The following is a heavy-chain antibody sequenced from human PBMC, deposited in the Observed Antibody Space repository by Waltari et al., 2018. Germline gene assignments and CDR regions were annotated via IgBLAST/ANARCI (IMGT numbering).Heavy chain of an antibody. D-gene: IGHD6-19*01. J-gene: IGHJ4*02. CDR2: IYTSGST. CDR3: ARDLHAVAGAGYFDY. Sequence: QVQLQESGPGLVKPSETLSLTCPVSGGSISSYYGSWIRPPAGKGLEWIGRIYTSGSTNYNPSLKSRVTMSVDTSKNQFSLKLSSVTAADTAVYYCARDLHAVAGAGYFDYWGQGTLVTVSS. V-gene: IGHV4-4*07. CDR1: GGSISSYY.